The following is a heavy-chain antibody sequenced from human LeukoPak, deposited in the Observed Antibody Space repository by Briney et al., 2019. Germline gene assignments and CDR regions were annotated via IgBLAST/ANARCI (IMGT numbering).Heavy chain of an antibody. D-gene: IGHD6-13*01. V-gene: IGHV3-23*01. CDR1: GFTFSSCA. CDR3: AKDLAAADPYYYYGMDV. CDR2: ISGSGGST. J-gene: IGHJ6*02. Sequence: GGSLRLSCAASGFTFSSCAMSWVRQAPGKGLEWVSAISGSGGSTYYADSVKGRFTISRDNSKNTLYLQMNSLRAEDTAVYYCAKDLAAADPYYYYGMDVWGQGTTVTVSS.